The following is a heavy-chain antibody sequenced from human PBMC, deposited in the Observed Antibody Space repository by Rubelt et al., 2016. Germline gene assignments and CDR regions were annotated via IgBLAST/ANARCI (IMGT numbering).Heavy chain of an antibody. CDR3: VRGHRPTALTSSGFDL. J-gene: IGHJ4*02. CDR1: GGSISSGTYY. Sequence: QLQLQESGPGLVKPSETLSLTCSVSGGSISSGTYYWGWIRQPPGKGLEWIGSIYYSGTTYYNPSLKSRVTISVDTSKNQFSLKLSSVTAADTSVYYCVRGHRPTALTSSGFDLWGQGTLVSVSS. D-gene: IGHD3-22*01. V-gene: IGHV4-39*07. CDR2: IYYSGTT.